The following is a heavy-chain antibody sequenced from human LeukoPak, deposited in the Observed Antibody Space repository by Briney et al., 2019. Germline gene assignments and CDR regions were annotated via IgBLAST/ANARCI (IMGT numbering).Heavy chain of an antibody. D-gene: IGHD4-17*01. J-gene: IGHJ6*04. CDR2: IYHSGST. Sequence: PSQTLSLTCAVSGGSISSGGYSWSWIRQPPGKGLEWIGYIYHSGSTYYNPSLKSRVTISVDRSKNQFSLKLSSVTAADTAVYYRARIRLRGPYYYGMDVWGKGTTVTVSS. CDR1: GGSISSGGYS. V-gene: IGHV4-30-2*01. CDR3: ARIRLRGPYYYGMDV.